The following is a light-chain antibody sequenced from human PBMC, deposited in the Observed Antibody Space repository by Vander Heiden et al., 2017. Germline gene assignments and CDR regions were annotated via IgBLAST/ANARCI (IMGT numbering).Light chain of an antibody. CDR2: KAS. CDR3: QQYNSYIT. V-gene: IGKV1-5*03. CDR1: QSSSSW. J-gene: IGKJ5*01. Sequence: DIQMTQSPSTLPASVGDRVTHTRWSSQSSSSWVAWDQQKPGEAPKLLIYKASSLESGVPSRCSGSGSGTEFTLTISSLQPDDFATYYCQQYNSYITFGQGTRLEIK.